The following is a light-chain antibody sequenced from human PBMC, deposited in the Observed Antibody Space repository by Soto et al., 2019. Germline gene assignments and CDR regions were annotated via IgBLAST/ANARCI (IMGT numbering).Light chain of an antibody. CDR3: QQANSFPRT. CDR2: AAS. J-gene: IGKJ3*01. V-gene: IGKV1-12*01. Sequence: GGRVTITCRATQGISSWLAWYQQKPGKAPKLLIYAASSLQSGVPSRFSGSGSGTDFTLTINNLQPEDFATYYCQQANSFPRTFGPGTKVDIK. CDR1: QGISSW.